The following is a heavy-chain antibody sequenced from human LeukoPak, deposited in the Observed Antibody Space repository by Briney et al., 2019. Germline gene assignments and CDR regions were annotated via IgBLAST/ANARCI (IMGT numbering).Heavy chain of an antibody. J-gene: IGHJ4*02. Sequence: PGGSLRLSCAASGFTFSSYAMSWVRQAPGKGLEWVSAISGSGGSTYYADSVKGRFTISRDNSKNTLYLQMNSLRAEDTAVYYCAREGSLLWFGELPFDYWGQGTLVTVSS. CDR3: AREGSLLWFGELPFDY. CDR2: ISGSGGST. CDR1: GFTFSSYA. D-gene: IGHD3-10*01. V-gene: IGHV3-23*01.